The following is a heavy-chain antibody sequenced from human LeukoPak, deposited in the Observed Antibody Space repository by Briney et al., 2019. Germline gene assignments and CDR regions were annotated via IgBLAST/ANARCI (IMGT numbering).Heavy chain of an antibody. V-gene: IGHV4-59*08. J-gene: IGHJ3*02. CDR3: ARHLDYGDHQGAFDI. CDR2: IYYSGST. CDR1: GGSISSYY. D-gene: IGHD4-17*01. Sequence: SETLSLTCTVSGGSISSYYWSWVRQPPGKGLEGIGYIYYSGSTNYNPSLTSRVTISVSTSRNQFSLKLSSVTAADTAVYYCARHLDYGDHQGAFDIWGQGTMVTVSS.